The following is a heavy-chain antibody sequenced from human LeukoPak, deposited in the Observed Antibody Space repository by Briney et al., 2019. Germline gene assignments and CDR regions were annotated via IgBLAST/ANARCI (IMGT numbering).Heavy chain of an antibody. CDR1: GSTFSSYG. CDR3: AKSRSGYYQLAFDI. D-gene: IGHD3-22*01. V-gene: IGHV3-30*02. CDR2: IRYDGSNK. J-gene: IGHJ3*02. Sequence: GGSLRLSCAASGSTFSSYGMHWVRQAPGKGLEWVAFIRYDGSNKYYADSVKGRFTISRDNSKNTLYLQVNSLRAEDTAVYYCAKSRSGYYQLAFDIWGQGTMVTVSS.